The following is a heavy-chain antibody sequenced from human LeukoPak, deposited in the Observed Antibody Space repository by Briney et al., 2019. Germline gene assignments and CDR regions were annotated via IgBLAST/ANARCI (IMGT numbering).Heavy chain of an antibody. CDR2: IYPGDSDT. CDR3: ARHKSASPRENFDY. V-gene: IGHV5-51*01. CDR1: GYTFTTYW. Sequence: GESLKISFKGSGYTFTTYWIGWVRQRPGKGLEWMGIIYPGDSDTRYSPSFQGQVTISADKSISTAYLQWSSLKASDTAIYYCARHKSASPRENFDYWGQGTLVTVSS. J-gene: IGHJ4*02.